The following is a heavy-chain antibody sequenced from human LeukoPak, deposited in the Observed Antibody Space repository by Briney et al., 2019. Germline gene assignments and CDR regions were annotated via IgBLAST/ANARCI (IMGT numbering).Heavy chain of an antibody. Sequence: GRSLRLSCAASGFTFDDYAMHWVRQAPGKGLEWVSGISWNSGSIGYADSVKGRFTISRDNAKNSLYLQMNSLRAEDTAVYYCARARSRNYVPDYWGQGTLVTVSS. CDR1: GFTFDDYA. CDR3: ARARSRNYVPDY. D-gene: IGHD4-11*01. J-gene: IGHJ4*02. V-gene: IGHV3-9*01. CDR2: ISWNSGSI.